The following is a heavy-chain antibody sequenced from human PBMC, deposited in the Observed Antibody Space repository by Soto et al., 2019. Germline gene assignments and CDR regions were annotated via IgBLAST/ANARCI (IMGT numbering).Heavy chain of an antibody. V-gene: IGHV4-59*07. D-gene: IGHD3-10*01. J-gene: IGHJ4*02. CDR3: ARASMVRGVMGFDS. Sequence: SDTLSLTCTVSSGSISYYYCIWIRHPPWNGLEWIGYIYYSWSTNYNPSLKSRVTISVDTSKNHFSLNLTSVTAADTAVYYCARASMVRGVMGFDSWGQGTLVTVSS. CDR1: SGSISYYY. CDR2: IYYSWST.